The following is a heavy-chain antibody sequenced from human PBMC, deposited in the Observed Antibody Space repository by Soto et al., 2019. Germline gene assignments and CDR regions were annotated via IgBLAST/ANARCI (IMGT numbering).Heavy chain of an antibody. D-gene: IGHD6-6*01. CDR2: TYHSGST. Sequence: PSETLSLTCAFSGGSISSGGYSWSWIRQPPGKGLEWIGYTYHSGSTYYNPSLKSRVTISVDRSKNQFSLKLSSVTAADTAVYYCAGGIAARPLGYWGQGTLVTVSS. V-gene: IGHV4-30-2*01. CDR1: GGSISSGGYS. CDR3: AGGIAARPLGY. J-gene: IGHJ4*02.